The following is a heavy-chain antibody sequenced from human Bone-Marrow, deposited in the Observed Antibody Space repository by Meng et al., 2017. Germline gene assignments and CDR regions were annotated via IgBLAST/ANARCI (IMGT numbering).Heavy chain of an antibody. CDR1: GFSVGNTY. CDR2: IHTGGDT. Sequence: GESLKISCVASGFSVGNTYMSWVRQAPGKGLEWVAVIHTGGDTDYADAVKGRFTISRDTSKNTLYLQMNSLRAEDTAVYYCAKDLLYDSSGYTSPGMAAFDIWGQGTMVTVSS. J-gene: IGHJ3*02. CDR3: AKDLLYDSSGYTSPGMAAFDI. D-gene: IGHD3-22*01. V-gene: IGHV3-53*01.